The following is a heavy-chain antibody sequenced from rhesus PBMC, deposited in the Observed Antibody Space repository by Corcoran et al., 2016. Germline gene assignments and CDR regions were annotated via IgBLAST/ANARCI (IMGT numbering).Heavy chain of an antibody. CDR3: AREYCSGGVCYGAYFEV. Sequence: QVQLQESGPGVMKPSETLSLTCAVSGGSISDSYRWSWIRQTPGKELEWIGYIYGSSISTHYNPSLKSPVPISKDTSNNQFSLKLSSVTAADTAVYYCAREYCSGGVCYGAYFEVWGQGALVTVSA. CDR2: IYGSSIST. D-gene: IGHD2-8*01. CDR1: GGSISDSYR. V-gene: IGHV4S10*01. J-gene: IGHJ1*01.